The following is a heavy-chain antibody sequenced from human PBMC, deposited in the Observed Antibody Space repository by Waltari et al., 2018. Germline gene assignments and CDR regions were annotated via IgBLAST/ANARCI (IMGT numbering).Heavy chain of an antibody. J-gene: IGHJ4*02. D-gene: IGHD3-10*01. Sequence: EVQLVESGGGLVKPGGSFSFPCAASGFPVINAWMSWVRQAAGKGLEWVARIKSKADGGTTDYSATVKGRFTISRDDSKNTLYLQMSSLKTEDTAVYFCATAMGNYWGQGTLVTVSS. V-gene: IGHV3-15*01. CDR3: ATAMGNY. CDR1: GFPVINAW. CDR2: IKSKADGGTT.